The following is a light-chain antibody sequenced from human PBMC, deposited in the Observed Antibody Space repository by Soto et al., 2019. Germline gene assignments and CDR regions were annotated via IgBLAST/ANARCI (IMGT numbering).Light chain of an antibody. V-gene: IGKV3-20*01. CDR3: QQYSTSPT. Sequence: EIELTQSPGTLALSPGERATLSCRASQSVSSSYLAWYQQKPGQAPRLLIYDASSRATGIPDRFSGSGSGTDFTLTISRLDPEDFAVYYCQQYSTSPTFGEGTRLEIK. CDR2: DAS. CDR1: QSVSSSY. J-gene: IGKJ5*01.